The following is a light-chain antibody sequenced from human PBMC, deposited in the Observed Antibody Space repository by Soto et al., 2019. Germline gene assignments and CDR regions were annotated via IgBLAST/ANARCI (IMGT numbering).Light chain of an antibody. CDR1: NSDVGNYNL. Sequence: QSVLTQPASVSGSPGQSITISCTGTNSDVGNYNLVSWYQQHPGKAPKLIIYEVNKRPSGVSSRFSGSKSGNTASLTIFGLQAEDEVDYYCYSYAGGDTYYLFGTGTKFTVL. V-gene: IGLV2-23*02. J-gene: IGLJ1*01. CDR2: EVN. CDR3: YSYAGGDTYYL.